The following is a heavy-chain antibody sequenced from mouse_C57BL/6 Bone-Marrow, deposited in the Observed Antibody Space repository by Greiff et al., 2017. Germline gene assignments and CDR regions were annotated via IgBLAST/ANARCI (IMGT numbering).Heavy chain of an antibody. CDR2: IDPENGDT. V-gene: IGHV14-4*01. D-gene: IGHD1-1*01. CDR3: TTCYGSSYWYFDV. Sequence: EVQLQESGAELVRPGASVKLSCTASGFNIKDDYMHWVKQRPEQGLEWIGWIDPENGDTEYASKFQGKATITADTSSNTAYLQLSSLTSEDTAVYYWTTCYGSSYWYFDVWGTGTTVTVSS. CDR1: GFNIKDDY. J-gene: IGHJ1*03.